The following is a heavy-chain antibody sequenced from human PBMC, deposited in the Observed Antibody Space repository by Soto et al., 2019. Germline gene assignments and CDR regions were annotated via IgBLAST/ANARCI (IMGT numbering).Heavy chain of an antibody. CDR3: AMDYGDRPEYFKH. D-gene: IGHD4-17*01. Sequence: QVQLVQSGPDLKRPGASMKVSCKASGYTFTSYGISWVRQAPGQGLEWMAWISPLKGRTQYSQKAQVRVTLSTDTSSHTAYMEMTTLRVDDTAVYYCAMDYGDRPEYFKHWGQGTLVTVS. J-gene: IGHJ1*01. V-gene: IGHV1-18*04. CDR1: GYTFTSYG. CDR2: ISPLKGRT.